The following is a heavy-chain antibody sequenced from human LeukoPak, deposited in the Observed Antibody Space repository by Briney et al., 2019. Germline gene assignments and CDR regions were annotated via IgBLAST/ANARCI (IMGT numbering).Heavy chain of an antibody. D-gene: IGHD6-13*01. Sequence: SETLSLTCAVYGGSFSGYYWSWIRQPPGKGLEWIGEINHSGSTNYNPSLKSRVTISVDTCKNQCSLKLSSVTAADTAVYYCAREAAAGSRGYWGQGTLVTVSS. CDR1: GGSFSGYY. J-gene: IGHJ4*02. CDR2: INHSGST. V-gene: IGHV4-34*01. CDR3: AREAAAGSRGY.